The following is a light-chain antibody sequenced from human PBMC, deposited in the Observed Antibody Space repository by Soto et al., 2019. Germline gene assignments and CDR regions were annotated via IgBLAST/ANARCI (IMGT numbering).Light chain of an antibody. J-gene: IGLJ1*01. CDR2: EVS. V-gene: IGLV2-14*01. CDR3: SSYTSSSTLV. CDR1: SSDVGEYNY. Sequence: QSALTQPSSVSGSPGQSITISCTEISSDVGEYNYVSWYQQHPGKAPKLMIYEVSYRPSGVSNRFSGSKSGNTASLTISGLQAEDEADYYCSSYTSSSTLVFGTGTKVTVL.